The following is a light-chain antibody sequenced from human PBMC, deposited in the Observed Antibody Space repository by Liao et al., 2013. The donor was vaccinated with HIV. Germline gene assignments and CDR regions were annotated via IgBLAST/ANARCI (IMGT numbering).Light chain of an antibody. CDR3: QAGDSNTAYV. Sequence: SYELTQPPSVSVAPGKTARVTCGGNNIGSKSVHWYQQKPGQAPVLVIYYNSDRPSGIPERFSGSNSGNTATLTISGTQAMDEADYYCQAGDSNTAYVFGPGTKVTVL. J-gene: IGLJ1*01. CDR1: NIGSKS. CDR2: YNS. V-gene: IGLV3-21*01.